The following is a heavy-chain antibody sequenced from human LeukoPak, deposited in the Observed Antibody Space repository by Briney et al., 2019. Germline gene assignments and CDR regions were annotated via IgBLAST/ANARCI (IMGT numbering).Heavy chain of an antibody. J-gene: IGHJ4*02. CDR2: IYSGGST. Sequence: GGPLRLSCAASGFTVSSNYMSWVRQAPGKGLEWVSIIYSGGSTYYADSVKGRFTISRDNSKNTLYLQMNSLRAEDTAVYYCARTSGWYDGLDYWGQGTLVTVSS. V-gene: IGHV3-66*01. CDR1: GFTVSSNY. D-gene: IGHD6-19*01. CDR3: ARTSGWYDGLDY.